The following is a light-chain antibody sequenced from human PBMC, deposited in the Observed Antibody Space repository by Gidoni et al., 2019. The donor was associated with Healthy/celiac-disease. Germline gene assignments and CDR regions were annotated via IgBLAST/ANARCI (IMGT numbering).Light chain of an antibody. V-gene: IGKV1-5*03. J-gene: IGKJ4*01. CDR3: QQYNSYSLT. Sequence: DIQMTQSPSTLSASVGDRVTITCRASQSISSWFAWYQQKPGKAPKLLIYTASSLESGVPSSFSGSGSGTEFTLTISSLQPDDFATYYCQQYNSYSLTFGGGNKVEIK. CDR2: TAS. CDR1: QSISSW.